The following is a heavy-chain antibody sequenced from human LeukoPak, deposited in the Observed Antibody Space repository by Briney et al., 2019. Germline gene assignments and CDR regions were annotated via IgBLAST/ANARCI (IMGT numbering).Heavy chain of an antibody. CDR1: GFTFSSYW. J-gene: IGHJ4*02. V-gene: IGHV3-7*01. CDR2: IKQDGSEK. Sequence: GGSLRLSCAASGFTFSSYWMSWVRQAPGKGLEWVANIKQDGSEKYYVDSVKGRFTISRDNAKNSLYLQMNSLRDEDTAVYYCARDTGQQLVKWWDKESYYFDYWGQGTLVTVSS. CDR3: ARDTGQQLVKWWDKESYYFDY. D-gene: IGHD6-13*01.